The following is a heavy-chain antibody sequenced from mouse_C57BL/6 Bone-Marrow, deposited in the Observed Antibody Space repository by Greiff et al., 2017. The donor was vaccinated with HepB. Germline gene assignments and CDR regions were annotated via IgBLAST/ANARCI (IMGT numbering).Heavy chain of an antibody. CDR2: IWGVGST. V-gene: IGHV2-6*01. D-gene: IGHD1-1*01. J-gene: IGHJ4*01. CDR3: ASVYYGSSRDYAMDY. CDR1: GFSLTSYG. Sequence: QVQLQQSGPGLVAPSQSLSITCTVSGFSLTSYGVDWVRQSPGKGLEWLGVIWGVGSTNYNSALKSRLSISKDNSKSQVFLKMNSLQTDDTAMYYCASVYYGSSRDYAMDYWGQGTSVTVSS.